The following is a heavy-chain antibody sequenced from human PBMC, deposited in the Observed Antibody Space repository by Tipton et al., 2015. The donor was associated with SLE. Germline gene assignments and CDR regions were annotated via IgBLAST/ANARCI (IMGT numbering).Heavy chain of an antibody. J-gene: IGHJ4*02. V-gene: IGHV1-2*02. D-gene: IGHD3-9*01. CDR3: ATALGDFDWLLD. CDR2: INPNSGGT. CDR1: GYSFTDYY. Sequence: QLVQSGAEVKKPGASVKVSCKASGYSFTDYYMHWVRQAPGQGLEWMGWINPNSGGTNYAQKFQGRVTMTRDTSISTAYMELSRLRSDDTAVFYCATALGDFDWLLDWGQGTLVTVSS.